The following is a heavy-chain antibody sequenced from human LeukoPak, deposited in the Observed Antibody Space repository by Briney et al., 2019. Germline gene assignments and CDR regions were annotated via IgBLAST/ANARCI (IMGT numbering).Heavy chain of an antibody. D-gene: IGHD1-26*01. V-gene: IGHV4-38-2*01. Sequence: SETLSLTCAVSGYSISSGYYWGWIRQPPGKGLEWIGSIYHSGSTYYNPSLKSRVTISVDTSKNQFSLKLSSVTAADTAVYYCARVLGWFDPWGQGTLVTASS. CDR1: GYSISSGYY. J-gene: IGHJ5*02. CDR2: IYHSGST. CDR3: ARVLGWFDP.